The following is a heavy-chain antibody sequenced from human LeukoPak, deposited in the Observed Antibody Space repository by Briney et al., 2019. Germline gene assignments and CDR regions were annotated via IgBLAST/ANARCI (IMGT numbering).Heavy chain of an antibody. CDR3: SKKEGHTYSSWYMDV. CDR2: IIGSGGTT. J-gene: IGHJ6*03. V-gene: IGHV3-23*01. CDR1: GFSFGSFA. D-gene: IGHD2-15*01. Sequence: PGGSLRLSCAASGFSFGSFAMSWVRQAPGKGLEWVADIIGSGGTTFYADSVKGRFTISRDNSKNTLYLQMNSLRAEDTAVYYCSKKEGHTYSSWYMDVWGKGTTVTVSS.